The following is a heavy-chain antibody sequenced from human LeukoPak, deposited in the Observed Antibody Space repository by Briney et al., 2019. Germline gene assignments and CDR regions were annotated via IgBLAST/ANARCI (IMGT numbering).Heavy chain of an antibody. CDR2: ISYDGTNK. CDR1: AFTFSTYA. J-gene: IGHJ4*02. CDR3: ARARGSSSWYPFDY. D-gene: IGHD6-13*01. V-gene: IGHV3-30-3*01. Sequence: GGSLRLSCAASAFTFSTYAMHWVRQAPGKGLEWVAVISYDGTNKYYADSVKGRFTISRDNSKNTLYLQMNSLRAEDTAVYYCARARGSSSWYPFDYWGQGTLVTVSS.